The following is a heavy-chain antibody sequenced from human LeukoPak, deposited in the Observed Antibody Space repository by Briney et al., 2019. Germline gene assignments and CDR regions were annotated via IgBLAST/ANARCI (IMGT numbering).Heavy chain of an antibody. J-gene: IGHJ4*02. Sequence: GGSLRLSCAASGFTFGTYWMHWVRRAPGKGLVWVSRINPDGSSTGYADSVRGRFTISRDNAKNTLYLQMNGLRAEDTAVYYCTKDFDAATGYWGQGTLVTVSS. V-gene: IGHV3-74*01. CDR3: TKDFDAATGY. CDR2: INPDGSST. D-gene: IGHD3-9*01. CDR1: GFTFGTYW.